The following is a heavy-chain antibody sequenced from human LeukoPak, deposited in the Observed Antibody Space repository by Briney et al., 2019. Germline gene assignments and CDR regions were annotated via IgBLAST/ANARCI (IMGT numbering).Heavy chain of an antibody. CDR1: GFTVSSNY. V-gene: IGHV3-53*01. D-gene: IGHD5-18*01. CDR3: ARVPHPNTAMVTFSYGMDV. CDR2: IYSGGST. Sequence: GGSLRLSCAASGFTVSSNYMSWVRQAPGKGLEWVSVIYSGGSTYYADSVKGRFTITRDNSKNTLYLQMNSLRAEDTAVYYCARVPHPNTAMVTFSYGMDVWGQGTTVTVSS. J-gene: IGHJ6*02.